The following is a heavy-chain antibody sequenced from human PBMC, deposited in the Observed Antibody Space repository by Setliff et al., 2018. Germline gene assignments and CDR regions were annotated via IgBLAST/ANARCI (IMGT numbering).Heavy chain of an antibody. V-gene: IGHV2-5*02. J-gene: IGHJ4*02. CDR1: GFSLSTSGVG. D-gene: IGHD3-3*01. CDR2: IYWDDDK. Sequence: GPTLVNPTQTLTLTCTFSGFSLSTSGVGVGWIRQPPGKALEWLALIYWDDDKRYSPSLKSRLTITKDTSKNQVVLTMTNMDSVDTATYYCARCITIFGVVIPNAFDYWGQGTLVTVSS. CDR3: ARCITIFGVVIPNAFDY.